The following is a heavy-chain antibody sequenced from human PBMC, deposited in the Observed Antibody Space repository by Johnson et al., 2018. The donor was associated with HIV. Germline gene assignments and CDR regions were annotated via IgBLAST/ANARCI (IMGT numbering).Heavy chain of an antibody. V-gene: IGHV3-20*04. CDR3: HNYYDSSGYQAPFDI. CDR1: GFRFEDYG. CDR2: INWNGGSR. Sequence: VQLVESGGGVVRPGESLRLSCAASGFRFEDYGMNWVRQGPGKGLEWVSGINWNGGSRDYVDSVKGRFIISRDNAKNSLYLQMNTLRVEDTAVYYCHNYYDSSGYQAPFDIWGQGTMVTVSS. D-gene: IGHD3-22*01. J-gene: IGHJ3*02.